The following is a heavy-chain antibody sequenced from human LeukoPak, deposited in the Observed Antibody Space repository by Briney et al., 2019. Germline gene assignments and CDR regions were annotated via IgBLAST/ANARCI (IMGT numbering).Heavy chain of an antibody. J-gene: IGHJ6*03. Sequence: PSETLSLTCAVYGGSFSGYYWSWIRQPPGKGLEWIGEINHSGSTNYNPSLKSRVTISVDTSKNQFSLKLSSVTAADTAVYYCARVEMATIYYYYYYMDVWGKGTTVTVSS. V-gene: IGHV4-34*01. CDR1: GGSFSGYY. CDR2: INHSGST. CDR3: ARVEMATIYYYYYYMDV. D-gene: IGHD5-24*01.